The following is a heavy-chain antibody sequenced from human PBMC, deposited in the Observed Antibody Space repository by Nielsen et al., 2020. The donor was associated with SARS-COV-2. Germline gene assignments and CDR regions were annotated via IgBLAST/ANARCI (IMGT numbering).Heavy chain of an antibody. V-gene: IGHV3-48*03. CDR2: ISSSGSTI. CDR1: GFTFSSYE. J-gene: IGHJ6*02. Sequence: LSLTCAASGFTFSSYEMNWVRQAPGKGLEWVSYISSSGSTIYYADSVKGRFTISRDNAKNSLYLQMNSLRAEDTAVYYCARWYYYGSGSSMIRGMDVWGQGTTVTVSS. D-gene: IGHD3-10*01. CDR3: ARWYYYGSGSSMIRGMDV.